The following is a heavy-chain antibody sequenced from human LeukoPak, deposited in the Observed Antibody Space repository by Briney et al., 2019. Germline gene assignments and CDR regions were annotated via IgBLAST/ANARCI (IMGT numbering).Heavy chain of an antibody. CDR2: IYSSGST. V-gene: IGHV4-4*09. CDR1: GGSISGYY. D-gene: IGHD4-11*01. J-gene: IGHJ4*02. CDR3: ATKYSKYEHYFDY. Sequence: SETLSLTCTVSGGSISGYYLNWIRQPPGRGLEYIGYIYSSGSTNYNPSLKSRVTISLDTSKNQFSLMLSSVTAADTALYFCATKYSKYEHYFDYWGQGTLVTVSS.